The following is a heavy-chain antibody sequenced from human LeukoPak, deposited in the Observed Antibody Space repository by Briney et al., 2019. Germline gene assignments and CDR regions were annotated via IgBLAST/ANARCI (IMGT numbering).Heavy chain of an antibody. D-gene: IGHD2/OR15-2a*01. CDR2: ITGGGDTI. V-gene: IGHV3-48*03. CDR1: GFTFGSYE. J-gene: IGHJ4*02. CDR3: ARERTTIVSGTTIGAY. Sequence: GGSLRLSCSASGFTFGSYEMNWVRQAPGKGLEWISYITGGGDTIYYADSVKGRFTISRDNAKNSLFLQMNSLTADDTAVYYCARERTTIVSGTTIGAYWGQGTLVTVSS.